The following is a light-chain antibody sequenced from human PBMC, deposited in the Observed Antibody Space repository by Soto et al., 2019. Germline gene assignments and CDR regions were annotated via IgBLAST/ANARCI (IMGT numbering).Light chain of an antibody. CDR2: AAS. V-gene: IGKV1-39*01. Sequence: DIQMTQSPSSLSASVGDTVTITCRATQTISTILNWYQHKPGKAPNLLIYAASSLQSGVPSRFSGSGSGTDFTLTISSLQPEDFATYYCQQYETFSGTFGPGTKVDIK. CDR3: QQYETFSGT. J-gene: IGKJ1*01. CDR1: QTISTI.